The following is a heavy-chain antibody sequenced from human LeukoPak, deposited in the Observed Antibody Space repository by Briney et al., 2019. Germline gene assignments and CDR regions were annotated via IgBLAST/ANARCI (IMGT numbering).Heavy chain of an antibody. Sequence: PSVTLSLTCAVYGGSFSGYYWSWIRQPPGKGLEWIGEINHSGSTNYNPSLKSRVTISVDTSKNQFSLKLSSVTAADTAVYYCARGIAAAGPSAFDIWGQGTMVTVSS. CDR1: GGSFSGYY. CDR2: INHSGST. D-gene: IGHD6-13*01. V-gene: IGHV4-34*01. CDR3: ARGIAAAGPSAFDI. J-gene: IGHJ3*02.